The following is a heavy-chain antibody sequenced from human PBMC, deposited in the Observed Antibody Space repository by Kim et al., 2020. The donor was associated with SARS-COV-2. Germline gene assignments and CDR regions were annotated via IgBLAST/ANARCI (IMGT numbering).Heavy chain of an antibody. CDR2: IIPIFGTA. CDR3: ATVDTAMGGGMDV. D-gene: IGHD5-18*01. V-gene: IGHV1-69*13. Sequence: SVKVSCKASGGTFSSYAISWVRQAPGQGLEWMGGIIPIFGTANYAQKFQGRVTITADESTSTAYMELSSLRSEDTAVYYCATVDTAMGGGMDVWGQGTTVTVSS. CDR1: GGTFSSYA. J-gene: IGHJ6*02.